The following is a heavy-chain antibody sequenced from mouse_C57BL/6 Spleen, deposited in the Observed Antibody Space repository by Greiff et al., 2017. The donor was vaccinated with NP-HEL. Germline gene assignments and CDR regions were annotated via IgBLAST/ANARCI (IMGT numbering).Heavy chain of an antibody. Sequence: EVKLVESGGGLVKPGGSLKLSCAASGFTFSSYTMSWVRQTPEKRLEWVATISGGGGNTYYPDSVKGRFTISRDNAKNTLYLQMSSLRSEDTALYYCARTGNAFDYWGQGTTLTVSS. CDR1: GFTFSSYT. J-gene: IGHJ2*01. D-gene: IGHD4-1*01. V-gene: IGHV5-9*01. CDR3: ARTGNAFDY. CDR2: ISGGGGNT.